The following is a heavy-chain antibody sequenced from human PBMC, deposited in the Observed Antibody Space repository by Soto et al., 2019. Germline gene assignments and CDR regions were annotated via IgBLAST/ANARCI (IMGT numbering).Heavy chain of an antibody. V-gene: IGHV3-23*04. Sequence: DVRLAESGGGLVQPGGSLRLSCTTSGFSFASFAMTWVRQAPGKGLEWVATISGSDGKTYYADSVKGRFSISRDTSSNPLYIQMNSRSADDTAIYYCAKWSDLDYWGQGNRGTVSS. J-gene: IGHJ4*02. CDR2: ISGSDGKT. CDR3: AKWSDLDY. D-gene: IGHD3-3*01. CDR1: GFSFASFA.